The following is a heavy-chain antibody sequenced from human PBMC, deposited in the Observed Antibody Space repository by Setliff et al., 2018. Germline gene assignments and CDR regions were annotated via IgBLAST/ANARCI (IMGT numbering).Heavy chain of an antibody. J-gene: IGHJ6*03. CDR3: ARDKGYDSSGYYFYYYYYMDV. Sequence: ASVKVSCKASGGTFNSYAISWVRQAPGQRLEWMGWINAANGNTKYSQKFHGRVTITRDTSASTAYMELSSLRSEDTAVYYCARDKGYDSSGYYFYYYYYMDVWGKGTTVTVSS. CDR1: GGTFNSYA. V-gene: IGHV1-3*01. D-gene: IGHD3-22*01. CDR2: INAANGNT.